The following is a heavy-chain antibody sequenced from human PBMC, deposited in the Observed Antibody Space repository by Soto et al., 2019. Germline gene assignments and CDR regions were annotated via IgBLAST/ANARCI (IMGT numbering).Heavy chain of an antibody. V-gene: IGHV1-69*01. CDR3: ARSAYCSGGSCYPNWFDP. CDR2: IMPIFGTA. Sequence: QVQLVQSGAEVKKPGSSVKVSCKASGGTFSSYAISWVRQAPGQGLEWMGGIMPIFGTANYAQKFQGRVTITADESTSTAYMELSSLRSEDTAVYYCARSAYCSGGSCYPNWFDPWGQGTLVTVSS. CDR1: GGTFSSYA. J-gene: IGHJ5*02. D-gene: IGHD2-15*01.